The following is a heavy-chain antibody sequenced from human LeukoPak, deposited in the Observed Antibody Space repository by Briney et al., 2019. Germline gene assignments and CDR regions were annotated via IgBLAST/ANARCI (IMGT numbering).Heavy chain of an antibody. CDR3: AKGTGRYWTFFDY. V-gene: IGHV3-9*01. D-gene: IGHD1-26*01. CDR1: GLTFDDYA. Sequence: GGSLRLSCAASGLTFDDYAMHWVRLAPGKGLEWVSGISWNSGSIDYAVSVKGRFIISRDNAKNSLYLQMNSLRPEDTALYYCAKGTGRYWTFFDYWGQGTLVIVSS. CDR2: ISWNSGSI. J-gene: IGHJ4*02.